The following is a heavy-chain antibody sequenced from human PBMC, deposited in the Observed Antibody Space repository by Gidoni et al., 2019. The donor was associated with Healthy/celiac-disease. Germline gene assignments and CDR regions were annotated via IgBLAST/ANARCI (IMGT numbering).Heavy chain of an antibody. J-gene: IGHJ6*02. D-gene: IGHD3-22*01. Sequence: QVQLVESGVGVVQPGRSLGLSVAASGSAFSRVATPWVCPVPRQGAPGKGLEWVAVIWYDGSNKYYADSVKGRFTISRDNSKNTLYLQMNSLRAEDTAVYYCARALSYYDSSGYYYGGYYYGMDVWGQGTTVTVSS. CDR3: ARALSYYDSSGYYYGGYYYGMDV. CDR2: IWYDGSNK. CDR1: GSAFSRVA. V-gene: IGHV3-33*08.